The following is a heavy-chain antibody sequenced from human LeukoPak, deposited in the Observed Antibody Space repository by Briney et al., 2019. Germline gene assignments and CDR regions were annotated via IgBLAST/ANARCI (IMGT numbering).Heavy chain of an antibody. Sequence: ASVKVSCKASGYTFTSYDINWVRQATGQGLEWMGWMNPNSGNTGYAQKFQGRVTMTRNTSISTAYMELSSLRSEDTAVYYCARGGRALHSSSWYRDCWFDPWGQGTLVTVSS. D-gene: IGHD6-13*01. V-gene: IGHV1-8*01. CDR1: GYTFTSYD. CDR2: MNPNSGNT. J-gene: IGHJ5*02. CDR3: ARGGRALHSSSWYRDCWFDP.